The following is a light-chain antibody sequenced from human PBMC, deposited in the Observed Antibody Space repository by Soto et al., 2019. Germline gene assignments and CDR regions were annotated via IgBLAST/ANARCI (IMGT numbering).Light chain of an antibody. CDR3: SSYTSRNTWV. CDR1: NGDVGTYDY. J-gene: IGLJ3*02. V-gene: IGLV2-14*01. CDR2: EVS. Sequence: QSALTQPASVSGSPGQSITISCTGTNGDVGTYDYVSWYQQHPGKAPKLMISEVSNRPSGVSNRFSGSKFGNKASLTVSGLQAEDEADYYCSSYTSRNTWVFGGGTKVTVL.